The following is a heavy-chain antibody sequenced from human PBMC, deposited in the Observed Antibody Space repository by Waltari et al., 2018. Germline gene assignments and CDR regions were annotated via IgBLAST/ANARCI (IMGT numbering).Heavy chain of an antibody. CDR1: GGSFSGYY. Sequence: QVQLQQWGAGLLKPSETLSLTCAVYGGSFSGYYWSWTRQPPGKGLEWIGEINHSGSTNYNPSLKSRVTISVDTSKNQFSLKLSSVTAADTAVYYCARTILEWLLPDYWGQGTLVTVSS. D-gene: IGHD3-3*01. CDR3: ARTILEWLLPDY. V-gene: IGHV4-34*01. J-gene: IGHJ4*02. CDR2: INHSGST.